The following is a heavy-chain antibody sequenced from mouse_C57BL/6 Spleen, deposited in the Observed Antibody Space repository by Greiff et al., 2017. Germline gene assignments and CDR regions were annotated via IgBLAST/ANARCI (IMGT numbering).Heavy chain of an antibody. CDR3: ARKEGDYAYGLAY. CDR2: INPCSGYT. Sequence: QVQLQQSGAELAKPGASVKLSCKASGYTFTSYWMHWVKQRPGQGLEWIGYINPCSGYTNYNQKFKDKATLTADKSSSTAYMQLSSRTYEDSAVYYCARKEGDYAYGLAYWGQGTLVTVSA. V-gene: IGHV1-7*01. D-gene: IGHD2-2*01. J-gene: IGHJ3*01. CDR1: GYTFTSYW.